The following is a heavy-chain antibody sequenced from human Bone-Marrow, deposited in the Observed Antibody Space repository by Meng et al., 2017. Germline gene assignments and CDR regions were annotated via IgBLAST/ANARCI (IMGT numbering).Heavy chain of an antibody. CDR3: ARRKTTYYYGAGSYPNWFDP. CDR2: INHSGST. D-gene: IGHD3-10*01. J-gene: IGHJ5*02. CDR1: GGSFSGYY. V-gene: IGHV4-34*01. Sequence: SQTLSLTCAVYGGSFSGYYWSWIRQPPGKGLEWIGEINHSGSTNYNPSLKSRVTISVDTSKNQFSLKLSSVTAADTAVYYCARRKTTYYYGAGSYPNWFDPWGQGTLVTVS.